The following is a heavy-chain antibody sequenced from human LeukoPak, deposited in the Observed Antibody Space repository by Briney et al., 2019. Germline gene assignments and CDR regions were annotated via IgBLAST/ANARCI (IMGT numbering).Heavy chain of an antibody. D-gene: IGHD6-13*01. CDR3: ARVGRSSWFLDY. Sequence: SETLSLTCTVSGGFVSSGSYYWSCIRQPPGKGLEWIGYIYYSGSTNYNPSLKSRVTISVDTSKNQFSLKLSSVTAADTAVYYCARVGRSSWFLDYWGQGTLVTVSS. CDR1: GGFVSSGSYY. V-gene: IGHV4-61*01. J-gene: IGHJ4*02. CDR2: IYYSGST.